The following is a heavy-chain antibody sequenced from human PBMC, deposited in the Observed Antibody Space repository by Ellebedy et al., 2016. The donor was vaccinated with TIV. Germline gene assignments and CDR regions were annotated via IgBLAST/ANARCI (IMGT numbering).Heavy chain of an antibody. D-gene: IGHD3-22*01. Sequence: MPSETLSLTCSVSGTVISRFYWSWIRQPPGKGLEWIGDIYSSQSTNYHPSLKSRVTISVDTSKNQFSLRLSSVTAADTAVYYCARLPEEDSRGYYFDHWGQGTLVTVSS. CDR1: GTVISRFY. V-gene: IGHV4-4*08. CDR3: ARLPEEDSRGYYFDH. CDR2: IYSSQST. J-gene: IGHJ4*02.